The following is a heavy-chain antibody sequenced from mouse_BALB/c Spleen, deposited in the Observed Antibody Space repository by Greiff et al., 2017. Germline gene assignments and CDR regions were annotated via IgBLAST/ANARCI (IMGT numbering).Heavy chain of an antibody. CDR1: GYTFTDYN. CDR2: INPNNGGT. J-gene: IGHJ4*01. Sequence: EVQLHQSGPELVKPGASVKIPCKASGYTFTDYNMDWVKQSHGKSLEWIGDINPNNGGTIYNQKFKGKATLTVDKSSSTAYMELRSLTSEDTAVYYCARGKSCGSYSYYAMDYWGQGTSVTVSS. V-gene: IGHV1-18*01. D-gene: IGHD1-1*02. CDR3: ARGKSCGSYSYYAMDY.